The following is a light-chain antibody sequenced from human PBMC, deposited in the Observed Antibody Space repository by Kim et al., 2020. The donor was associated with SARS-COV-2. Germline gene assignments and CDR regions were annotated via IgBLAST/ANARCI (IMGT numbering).Light chain of an antibody. CDR3: QQNDNPPYT. CDR1: QDITNY. J-gene: IGKJ2*01. CDR2: AAS. Sequence: SASVGDRVSITCQASQDITNYLHWYQQQPGKAPKLLIYAASSLESGVPSRFSGSGSGTHFTFTISSLQPEDVATYYCQQNDNPPYTFGQGTKLEI. V-gene: IGKV1-33*01.